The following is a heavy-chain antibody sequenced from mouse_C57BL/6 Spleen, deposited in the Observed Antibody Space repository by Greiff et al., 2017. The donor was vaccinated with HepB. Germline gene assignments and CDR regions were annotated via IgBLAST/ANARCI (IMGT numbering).Heavy chain of an antibody. CDR1: GFTFSSYA. Sequence: EVQRVESGEGLVKPGGSLKLSCAASGFTFSSYAMSWVRQTPEKRLEWVAYISSGGDYIYYADTVKGRFTISRDNARNTLYLQMSSLKSEDTAMYYCTRDGGYSAWFAYWGQWTLVTVSA. V-gene: IGHV5-9-1*02. J-gene: IGHJ3*01. CDR3: TRDGGYSAWFAY. CDR2: ISSGGDYI. D-gene: IGHD2-3*01.